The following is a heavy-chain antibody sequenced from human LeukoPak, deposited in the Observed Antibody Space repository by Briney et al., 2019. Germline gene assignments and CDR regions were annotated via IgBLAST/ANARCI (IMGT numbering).Heavy chain of an antibody. CDR2: ISGSGGST. CDR1: GFTFSSYA. D-gene: IGHD6-19*01. Sequence: TGGSLRLSCAASGFTFSSYAMSWVRHPPGKGLEWVSAISGSGGSTYYADSVKGRFTISRDNSKNTLYLQMNSLRAEDTAVYYCAKVGKRYSSGWYDYWGQGTLVTVSS. J-gene: IGHJ4*02. V-gene: IGHV3-23*01. CDR3: AKVGKRYSSGWYDY.